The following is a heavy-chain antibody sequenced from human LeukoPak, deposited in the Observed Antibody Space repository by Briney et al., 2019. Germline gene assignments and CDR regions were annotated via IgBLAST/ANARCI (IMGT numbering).Heavy chain of an antibody. CDR1: GFTFSSYW. CDR2: IKQDGSEK. CDR3: ARDLVALGRDGYNRPLDY. V-gene: IGHV3-7*01. J-gene: IGHJ4*02. Sequence: GGSLRLSCAASGFTFSSYWMSWVRQAPGKGLEWVANIKQDGSEKYYVDSVKGRFTISRDNAKNSLYLQMNSLRAEDTAVYYCARDLVALGRDGYNRPLDYWGQGTLVTVSS. D-gene: IGHD5-24*01.